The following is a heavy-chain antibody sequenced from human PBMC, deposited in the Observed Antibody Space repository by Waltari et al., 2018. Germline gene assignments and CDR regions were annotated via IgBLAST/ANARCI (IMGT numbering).Heavy chain of an antibody. D-gene: IGHD6-13*01. V-gene: IGHV4-59*08. Sequence: QVQLQESGPGLVKPSETLSLTCTVSGGPISSYYGSWIRQPPGKGLEWIGYIYYSGSTNYNPSLKSRVTISVDTSKNQFSPKLSSVTAADTAVYYCASSSFYYFDYWGQGTLVTVSS. CDR1: GGPISSYY. CDR2: IYYSGST. J-gene: IGHJ4*02. CDR3: ASSSFYYFDY.